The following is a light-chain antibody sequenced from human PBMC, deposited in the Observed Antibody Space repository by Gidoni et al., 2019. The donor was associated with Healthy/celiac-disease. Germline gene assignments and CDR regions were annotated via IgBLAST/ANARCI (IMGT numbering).Light chain of an antibody. CDR2: NAS. J-gene: IGKJ1*01. Sequence: DIQMTQSPPPLSAFVGDRVTITCRASQSISSWLAWYQHKPGKAPKLLISNASTLESGVPSRFSGSGAGTEFALTISSLQPDDFATYYCKQYSSYSWTFGQGTKVEIK. CDR3: KQYSSYSWT. CDR1: QSISSW. V-gene: IGKV1-5*03.